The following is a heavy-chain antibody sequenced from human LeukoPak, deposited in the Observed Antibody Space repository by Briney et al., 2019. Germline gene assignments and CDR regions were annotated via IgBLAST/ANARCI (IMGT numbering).Heavy chain of an antibody. J-gene: IGHJ4*02. CDR1: GFTFSSYS. D-gene: IGHD1-26*01. CDR2: ISSSNTI. V-gene: IGHV3-48*01. Sequence: PGGSLRLSCAASGFTFSSYSMKWVRQAPGKGLEWVSYISSSNTIYYAVSVKGRFTISRDNAKNSLYLQMNSLRAEDTAVYYCARDSIVGAHGGFDYWGQGTLVTVSS. CDR3: ARDSIVGAHGGFDY.